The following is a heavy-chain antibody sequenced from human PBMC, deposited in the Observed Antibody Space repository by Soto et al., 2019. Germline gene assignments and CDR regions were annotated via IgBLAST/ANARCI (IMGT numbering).Heavy chain of an antibody. V-gene: IGHV1-46*01. CDR2: INPNGGDT. J-gene: IGHJ4*01. D-gene: IGHD5-18*01. CDR3: ARFPTSYGLLFYLAY. Sequence: ASVKVSCKASGYTFTYYHVHWVRQAPGQGLEWMGIINPNGGDTTYAQKFQGRVTMTRDTSTSTVYMEVSSLRSEDTALYYCARFPTSYGLLFYLAYWGQETWSPSPQ. CDR1: GYTFTYYH.